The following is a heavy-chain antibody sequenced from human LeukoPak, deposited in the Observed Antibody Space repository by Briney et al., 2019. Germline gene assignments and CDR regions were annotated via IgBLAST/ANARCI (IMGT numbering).Heavy chain of an antibody. CDR3: ARGATGYNSGWYGVDY. Sequence: ASVKVSCKASGYTFTTFYMHWVRQAPGQGLEWMGWINPNSAVTHYAQKFQGSITIIGDTSSSTVYMELSGLSSDDTAFYFCARGATGYNSGWYGVDYWGQGTLVTVSS. J-gene: IGHJ4*02. CDR2: INPNSAVT. D-gene: IGHD6-19*01. V-gene: IGHV1-2*02. CDR1: GYTFTTFY.